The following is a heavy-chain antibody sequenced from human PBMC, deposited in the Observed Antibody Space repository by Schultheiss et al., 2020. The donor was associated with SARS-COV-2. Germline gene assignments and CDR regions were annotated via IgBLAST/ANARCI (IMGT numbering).Heavy chain of an antibody. CDR3: ALQSVVVPAAGVYNWFDP. CDR1: GFSLSTSGVG. CDR2: IYWDDDK. D-gene: IGHD2-2*01. Sequence: SGPTLVKPTQTLTLTCTFSGFSLSTSGVGVGWIRQPPGKALEWLALIYWDDDKRYSPSLKSRLTITKDTSKNQVVLTMTNMDRVDTASYYCALQSVVVPAAGVYNWFDPWGQGTVVTVSS. J-gene: IGHJ5*02. V-gene: IGHV2-5*02.